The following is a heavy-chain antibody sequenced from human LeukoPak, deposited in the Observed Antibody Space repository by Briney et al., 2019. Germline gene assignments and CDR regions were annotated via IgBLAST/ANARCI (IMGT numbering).Heavy chain of an antibody. V-gene: IGHV3-66*01. J-gene: IGHJ4*02. D-gene: IGHD1-26*01. CDR3: ARGSIMGARGLGDS. CDR2: IYSGST. Sequence: PGGSLRLSCAASGFTVSDHYMSWVRQAPGKGLEWISIIYSGSTYYTDSVKGRFTISRDNSRNTVYLQMNSLRAEDTAVYYCARGSIMGARGLGDSWGQGTLVTVSS. CDR1: GFTVSDHY.